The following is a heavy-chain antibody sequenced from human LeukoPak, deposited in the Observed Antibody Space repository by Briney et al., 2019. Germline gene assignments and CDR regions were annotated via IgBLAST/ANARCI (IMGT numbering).Heavy chain of an antibody. CDR2: IRSKAYGGTT. V-gene: IGHV3-49*03. CDR1: GFTFGEYA. J-gene: IGHJ4*02. CDR3: TREEWELLFDY. Sequence: QPGRSLRLSCTTSGFTFGEYAMSWFRQAPGKGLEWVGFIRSKAYGGTTEYAASVRGRFTISRDDSKSIAYLQMNSLKTEDTAVYYCTREEWELLFDYWGQGTLVTVSS. D-gene: IGHD1-26*01.